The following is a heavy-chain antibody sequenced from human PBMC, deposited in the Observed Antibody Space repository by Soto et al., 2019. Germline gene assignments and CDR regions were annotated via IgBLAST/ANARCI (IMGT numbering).Heavy chain of an antibody. CDR2: ISSSSSYI. J-gene: IGHJ6*03. V-gene: IGHV3-21*01. Sequence: EVQLVESGGGLVKPGGSLRLSCAASGFTFSSYSMNWVRQAPGKGLEWVSSISSSSSYIYYADSVKGRFTISRDNAKNARYMQMNSLRAEDTAVYYCARDMSGEQQLAHYYYMDVWGKGTTVTVCS. CDR3: ARDMSGEQQLAHYYYMDV. CDR1: GFTFSSYS. D-gene: IGHD6-13*01.